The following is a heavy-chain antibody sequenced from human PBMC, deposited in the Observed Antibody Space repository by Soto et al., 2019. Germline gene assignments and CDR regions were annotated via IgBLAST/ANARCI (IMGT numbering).Heavy chain of an antibody. CDR2: IKSQGDGGTR. V-gene: IGHV3-15*01. Sequence: PGRSLRLSCAAAGFSFRNAWMSWVRQAPGKGLEWVGHIKSQGDGGTRDYAAPVKGRFTISRDDSKNTLYLQMNSLKTEDTAVYYCTTASYDFVDYYYGMDVWGQGTTVTVSS. CDR3: TTASYDFVDYYYGMDV. J-gene: IGHJ6*02. CDR1: GFSFRNAW. D-gene: IGHD3-3*01.